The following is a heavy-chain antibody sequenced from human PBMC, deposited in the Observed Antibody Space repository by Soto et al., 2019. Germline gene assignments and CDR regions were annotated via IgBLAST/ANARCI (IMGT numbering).Heavy chain of an antibody. CDR2: ISYDGSNK. CDR3: EMLGDFEY. J-gene: IGHJ4*02. D-gene: IGHD3-10*02. CDR1: GFTFISYA. Sequence: RLSCAASGFTFISYAMHWVRQAPGNGLEWVAVISYDGSNKYYADSVKGRFTISRDNSKNTLYLQMNSLRAEDTAVYYCEMLGDFEYWGQGTLVTVSS. V-gene: IGHV3-30-3*01.